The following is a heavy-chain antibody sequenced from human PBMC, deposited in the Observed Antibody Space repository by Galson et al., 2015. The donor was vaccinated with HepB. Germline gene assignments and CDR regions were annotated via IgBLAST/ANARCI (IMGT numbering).Heavy chain of an antibody. Sequence: SVKVSCKASGYTLSSYYMHWVRQAPGQGLEWMGIINPSGGSTTYAQKFQGRVTMTGDTSTSTVYMELSSLRSEDTAVYYCAAVGGLQWLDPWGQGTLVTVSS. J-gene: IGHJ5*02. D-gene: IGHD4-11*01. CDR1: GYTLSSYY. CDR3: AAVGGLQWLDP. V-gene: IGHV1-46*01. CDR2: INPSGGST.